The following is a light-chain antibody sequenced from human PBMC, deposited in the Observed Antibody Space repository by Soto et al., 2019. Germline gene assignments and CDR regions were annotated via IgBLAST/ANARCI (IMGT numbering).Light chain of an antibody. CDR1: SSDVGGYNY. J-gene: IGLJ1*01. V-gene: IGLV2-14*01. CDR2: DVS. CDR3: SSYTSSSTSYV. Sequence: SVLTQPASVSRSPGQSITISCTGTSSDVGGYNYVSWYQQHPGKAPKLMIYDVSNRPSGVSNRFSGSKSGNTASPTISGLQAEDEADYYCSSYTSSSTSYVFGTGTKVTVL.